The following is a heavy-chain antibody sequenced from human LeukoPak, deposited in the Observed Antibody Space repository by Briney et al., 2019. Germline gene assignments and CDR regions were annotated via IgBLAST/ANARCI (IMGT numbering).Heavy chain of an antibody. CDR2: ISYDGSNK. V-gene: IGHV3-30-3*01. D-gene: IGHD3-9*01. CDR1: GFTFSSYA. CDR3: ARDPSLRYFDWLEYYSDY. Sequence: GRSLRLSCAASGFTFSSYAMHWVRQAPGKGLEWVAVISYDGSNKYYADSVKGRFTISRDNSKNTLYLQMNSLRAEDTAVYYCARDPSLRYFDWLEYYSDYWGQGTLVTVSS. J-gene: IGHJ4*02.